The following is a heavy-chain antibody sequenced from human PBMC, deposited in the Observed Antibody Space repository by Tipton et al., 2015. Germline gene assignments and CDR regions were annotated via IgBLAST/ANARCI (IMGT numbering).Heavy chain of an antibody. Sequence: TLSLTCDVYGGSFSSNYWSWIRQPPGKGPEWIGEINHVETTKYNPSLKSRVTMSRDTSKNQFSLKLTSVTAADTAVYYCACQDYDSLTRDYQTVDYWGQGTLVTVSS. CDR1: GGSFSSNY. J-gene: IGHJ4*02. V-gene: IGHV4-34*01. CDR2: INHVETT. D-gene: IGHD3-9*01. CDR3: ACQDYDSLTRDYQTVDY.